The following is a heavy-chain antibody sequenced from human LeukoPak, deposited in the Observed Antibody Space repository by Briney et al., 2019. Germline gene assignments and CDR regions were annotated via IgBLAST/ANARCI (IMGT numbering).Heavy chain of an antibody. D-gene: IGHD5-18*01. V-gene: IGHV1-69*13. J-gene: IGHJ6*02. CDR1: GGTFSSYA. CDR3: ARDQQLWLPREYGMDV. CDR2: IIPIFGTA. Sequence: GASVKVSCKASGGTFSSYAISWVRQAPGQGLEWMGGIIPIFGTANYAQKFQGRVTITADESTSTAYMELSSLRSEDTAVYYCARDQQLWLPREYGMDVWGQGTTVTVSS.